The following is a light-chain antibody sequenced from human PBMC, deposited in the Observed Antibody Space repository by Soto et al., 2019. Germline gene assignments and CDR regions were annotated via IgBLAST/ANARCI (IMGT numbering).Light chain of an antibody. Sequence: QLVLTQPPSVSGAPGQRVTISCTGSSSNIGAGYDVHWYQQSPGTAPKLLIYGNSNRPSGVPDRLSGSKSGTSASLAITGLQAEDEADYYCQSYDSSLSAYVVFGGGTKLTGL. CDR2: GNS. V-gene: IGLV1-40*01. CDR1: SSNIGAGYD. J-gene: IGLJ2*01. CDR3: QSYDSSLSAYVV.